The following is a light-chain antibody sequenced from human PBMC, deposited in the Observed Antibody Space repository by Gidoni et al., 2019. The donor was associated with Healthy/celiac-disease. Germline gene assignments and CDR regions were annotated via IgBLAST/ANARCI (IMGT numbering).Light chain of an antibody. J-gene: IGLJ2*01. V-gene: IGLV3-19*01. CDR2: GKN. CDR1: SLRSYY. Sequence: SSELTQDPAASVALGPTVRITCPGDSLRSYYASWYQQKPGQAPVLVIYGKNNRPSGIPDRFSGSSSGNTASLTITGAQAEDEADYYCNSRDSSGNHVVFGGGTKLTVL. CDR3: NSRDSSGNHVV.